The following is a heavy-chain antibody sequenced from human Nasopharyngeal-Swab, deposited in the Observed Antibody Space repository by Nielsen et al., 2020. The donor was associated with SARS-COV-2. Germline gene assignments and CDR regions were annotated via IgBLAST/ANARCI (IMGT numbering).Heavy chain of an antibody. V-gene: IGHV3-48*04. CDR2: ISSSSSTI. CDR3: ARDARLTIFGVDPPGYYGMDV. CDR1: GFTFSSYS. D-gene: IGHD3-3*01. Sequence: GESLKISCAASGFTFSSYSLNWVRQAPGKGLEWVSFISSSSSTIKYADSVKGRFTISRDNAKNSLYLQMNSLRAEDTAVSYCARDARLTIFGVDPPGYYGMDVWGQGTTVTVSS. J-gene: IGHJ6*02.